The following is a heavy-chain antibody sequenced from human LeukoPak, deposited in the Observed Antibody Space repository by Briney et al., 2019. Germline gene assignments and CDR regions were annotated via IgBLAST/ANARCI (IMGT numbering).Heavy chain of an antibody. CDR3: ARDLGEGRYYYMVV. Sequence: ASVKVSCKASRYTFTGYYMQWVRQAPGQGLEWMGWINPNSGGTNYAQKFQGRVTMTRDTSISTAYMELSRLRSDDTAVYYCARDLGEGRYYYMVVWGKGTTVTISS. CDR1: RYTFTGYY. CDR2: INPNSGGT. J-gene: IGHJ6*03. V-gene: IGHV1-2*02.